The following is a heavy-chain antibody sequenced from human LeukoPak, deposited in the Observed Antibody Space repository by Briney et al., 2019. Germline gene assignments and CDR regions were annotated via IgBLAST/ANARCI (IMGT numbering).Heavy chain of an antibody. V-gene: IGHV3-49*04. J-gene: IGHJ4*02. CDR3: TRVRSGNDFDY. CDR2: IRSRTYDCTT. D-gene: IGHD3-10*01. Sequence: GGSLSLSCIASGFTFGDYAMSWVRQAAGKGLEGVGFIRSRTYDCTTEYAACVRSIFTISRDDSKSIAYMQVNSLKTEDTAVYYCTRVRSGNDFDYWGQGTLVTASS. CDR1: GFTFGDYA.